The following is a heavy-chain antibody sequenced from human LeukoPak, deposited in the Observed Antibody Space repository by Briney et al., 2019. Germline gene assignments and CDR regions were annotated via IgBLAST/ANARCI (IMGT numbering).Heavy chain of an antibody. Sequence: GGSLRLSCAASGFTFSSYSMNWVRQAPGKGLEWVSSISSSSSYIYYADSVKGRFTISRDNAKNSLYLQMNSLRAEDTAVYYCARDVGVVPAAALDYWGQGTQVTVS. CDR3: ARDVGVVPAAALDY. V-gene: IGHV3-21*01. D-gene: IGHD2-2*01. J-gene: IGHJ4*02. CDR2: ISSSSSYI. CDR1: GFTFSSYS.